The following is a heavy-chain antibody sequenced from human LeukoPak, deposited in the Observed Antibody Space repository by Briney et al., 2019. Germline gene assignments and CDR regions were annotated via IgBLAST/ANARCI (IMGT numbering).Heavy chain of an antibody. CDR1: GFSSSSFG. CDR2: ICIEGKIQ. Sequence: PGGSLRLSCAASGFSSSSFGFHWVRQAPGKGLEWVAVICIEGKIQYHADSVKGRFAIARDNSKNTLDLQMNSLRVEDTAVYYCARDRWHYDTSGYYYSYYYYGMDVWGQGTAVTFSS. CDR3: ARDRWHYDTSGYYYSYYYYGMDV. D-gene: IGHD3-22*01. J-gene: IGHJ6*02. V-gene: IGHV3-30*03.